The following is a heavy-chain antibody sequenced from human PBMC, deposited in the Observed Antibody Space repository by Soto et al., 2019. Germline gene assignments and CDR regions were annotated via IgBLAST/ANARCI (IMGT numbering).Heavy chain of an antibody. V-gene: IGHV1-18*01. CDR1: GYTFTSYV. CDR2: ISAYNGNT. CDR3: VVAAQPYYFDY. D-gene: IGHD2-15*01. Sequence: QVQLVQSGAEVKKPGASVKVSCKASGYTFTSYVISWVRQAPGQGLEWMGGISAYNGNTNYAQKIQGRVTMTTDTSTSTAYMELRRLRSDDTAVYYCVVAAQPYYFDYWGQGTLVTVSS. J-gene: IGHJ4*02.